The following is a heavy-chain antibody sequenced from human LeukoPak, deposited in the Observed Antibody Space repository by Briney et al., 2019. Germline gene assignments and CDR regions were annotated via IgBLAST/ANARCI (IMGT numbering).Heavy chain of an antibody. CDR3: ARGWRGRRGSDGYYFDY. CDR2: MNPNSGNT. Sequence: GASVEVSCKASGYTVTSYDINWVRQATGQGLEWMGWMNPNSGNTGYAQKFQGRVTITRNTSISTAYMELSSLGSDDTAVYYCARGWRGRRGSDGYYFDYWGQGILVTVSS. J-gene: IGHJ4*02. V-gene: IGHV1-8*01. D-gene: IGHD1-26*01. CDR1: GYTVTSYD.